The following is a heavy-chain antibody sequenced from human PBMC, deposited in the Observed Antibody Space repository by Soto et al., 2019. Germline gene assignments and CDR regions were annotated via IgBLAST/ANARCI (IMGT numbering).Heavy chain of an antibody. D-gene: IGHD3-10*01. J-gene: IGHJ4*02. CDR3: ARITLTPKRSFDS. CDR1: GGSISSGGYS. Sequence: PSEPLSLTCAVSGGSISSGGYSWGWIRQPPGKGLEWIGHIFDSGSTSYSGSTYYNPSLKSRVTISVDTSKNHFSLKLTSVTAADTAVYFCARITLTPKRSFDSWGQGTQVTVSS. V-gene: IGHV4-39*02. CDR2: IFDSGSTSYSGST.